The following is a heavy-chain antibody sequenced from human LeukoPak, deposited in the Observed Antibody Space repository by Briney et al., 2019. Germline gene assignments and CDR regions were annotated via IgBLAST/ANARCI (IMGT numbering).Heavy chain of an antibody. J-gene: IGHJ5*02. CDR1: GFTFSSYT. CDR3: ARGRSGCSSTSCYRGRYGYGGNWFDP. CDR2: ISSSSGSI. D-gene: IGHD2-2*02. Sequence: GGSLRLSCAASGFTFSSYTRSWVRQAPGKGLEWVSSISSSSGSIYYADSVKGRFTISRDNSKNSLYLQMNSLRAEDTAVYYCARGRSGCSSTSCYRGRYGYGGNWFDPWGQGTLVTISS. V-gene: IGHV3-21*01.